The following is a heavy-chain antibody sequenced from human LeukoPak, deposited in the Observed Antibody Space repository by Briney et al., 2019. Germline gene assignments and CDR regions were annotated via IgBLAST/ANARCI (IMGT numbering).Heavy chain of an antibody. Sequence: SETLSLTCAVYGGSFSGYYWSWIRQPPGKGLEWIGEINHSGSTNYNPSLKSRVTISVDTSKNQFSLKLSSVTAADTAVYYCARDGIVPAAAYYYYYGMDVWGQGTTVTVSS. V-gene: IGHV4-34*01. CDR3: ARDGIVPAAAYYYYYGMDV. CDR2: INHSGST. D-gene: IGHD2-2*01. CDR1: GGSFSGYY. J-gene: IGHJ6*02.